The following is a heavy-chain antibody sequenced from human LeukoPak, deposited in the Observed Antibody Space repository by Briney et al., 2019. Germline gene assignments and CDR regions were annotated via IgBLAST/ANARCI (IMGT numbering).Heavy chain of an antibody. Sequence: SVKVSCTASGGTFSSYAISWVRQAPGQGLEWMGGIIPIFGTANYAQKFQGRVTITRDTSASTAYMELSSLRSEDTAVYYCARLHSSGSTGYYGMDVWGQGTTVTVSS. V-gene: IGHV1-69*05. CDR1: GGTFSSYA. CDR3: ARLHSSGSTGYYGMDV. D-gene: IGHD6-19*01. CDR2: IIPIFGTA. J-gene: IGHJ6*02.